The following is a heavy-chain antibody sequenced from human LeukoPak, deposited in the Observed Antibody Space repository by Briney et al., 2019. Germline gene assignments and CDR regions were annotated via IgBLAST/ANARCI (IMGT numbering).Heavy chain of an antibody. CDR3: ARLGYNCSSTSCYTAYYYYYMDV. D-gene: IGHD2-2*02. CDR1: GYSFTSYW. V-gene: IGHV5-51*01. Sequence: KNGEPLKISCKGSGYSFTSYWIGWVRQMPGKGLEWMGIIYPGDSDTRYSPSFQGQVTISADKSISTAYLQWSSLKASDTAMYYCARLGYNCSSTSCYTAYYYYYMDVWGKGTTVTVSS. J-gene: IGHJ6*03. CDR2: IYPGDSDT.